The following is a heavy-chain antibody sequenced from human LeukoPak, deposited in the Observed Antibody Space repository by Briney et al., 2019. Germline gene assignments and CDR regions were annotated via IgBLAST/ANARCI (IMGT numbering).Heavy chain of an antibody. Sequence: SVKVSCKASGGTFSGYAISWVRQAPGQGLEWMGGIIPIFGTANYAQKFQGRVTITADESTSTAYMELSSLRSEDTAVYYCARGSNLYDSREYFQHWGQGTLVTVSS. V-gene: IGHV1-69*01. CDR2: IIPIFGTA. CDR1: GGTFSGYA. CDR3: ARGSNLYDSREYFQH. J-gene: IGHJ1*01. D-gene: IGHD3-22*01.